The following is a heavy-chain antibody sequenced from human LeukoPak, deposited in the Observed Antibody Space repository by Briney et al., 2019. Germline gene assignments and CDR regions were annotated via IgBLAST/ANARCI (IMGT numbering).Heavy chain of an antibody. J-gene: IGHJ5*02. CDR3: ARDHAVTMVRGVGSGWFDP. CDR2: IYTSGST. CDR1: GSGGSISSGSYY. Sequence: SETLSLTCTVSGSGGSISSGSYYWSWIRQPAGKGLEWIGRIYTSGSTNYNPSLKSRVTISVDTSKNQFSLKLSSVTAADTAVYYCARDHAVTMVRGVGSGWFDPWGQGTLVTVSS. D-gene: IGHD3-10*01. V-gene: IGHV4-61*02.